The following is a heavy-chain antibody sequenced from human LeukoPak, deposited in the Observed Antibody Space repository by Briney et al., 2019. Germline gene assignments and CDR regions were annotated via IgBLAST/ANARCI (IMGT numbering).Heavy chain of an antibody. J-gene: IGHJ4*02. D-gene: IGHD6-13*01. CDR3: ARRIKQQLDY. Sequence: PGRSLRLSCAASGFTFSNYAMHWVRQAPGKGLEWVAVISYDGSNKYYADSVKGRFTISRDNSNNTLYLQMNSLRAEDTVVYYCARRIKQQLDYWGQGTLVTVSS. CDR1: GFTFSNYA. CDR2: ISYDGSNK. V-gene: IGHV3-30-3*01.